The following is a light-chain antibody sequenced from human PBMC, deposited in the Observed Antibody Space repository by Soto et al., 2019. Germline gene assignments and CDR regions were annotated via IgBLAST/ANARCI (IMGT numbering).Light chain of an antibody. CDR2: WAS. V-gene: IGKV4-1*01. J-gene: IGKJ5*01. CDR1: QSVLYSSNNKNY. Sequence: DIVMTQSPDSLAVSLGERATINCKSSQSVLYSSNNKNYLAWYQQKPGQPPKLLIYWASTRESGVPDRFSGSGSGTDFTLTISSLQAEDVAVYYCQQYYITPIPFGQVARLEIK. CDR3: QQYYITPIP.